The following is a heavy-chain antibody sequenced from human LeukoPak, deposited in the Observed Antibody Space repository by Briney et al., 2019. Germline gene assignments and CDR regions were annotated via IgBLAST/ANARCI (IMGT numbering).Heavy chain of an antibody. Sequence: ASVKVSCKASGYTFTDYYTHWWRQAPGQGLGWMGRIDPDSGGTNYPQKFQGRVTMTRDTSISTAYMDLSRLRSDDTAVYYCAREYYDSSGRKHAFENWGQGTVVTVSS. CDR1: GYTFTDYY. J-gene: IGHJ3*02. D-gene: IGHD3-22*01. CDR2: IDPDSGGT. V-gene: IGHV1-2*02. CDR3: AREYYDSSGRKHAFEN.